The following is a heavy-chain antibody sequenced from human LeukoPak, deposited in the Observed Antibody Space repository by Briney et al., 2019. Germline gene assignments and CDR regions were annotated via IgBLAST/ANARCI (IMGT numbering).Heavy chain of an antibody. CDR1: GGSFSGYY. Sequence: SETLSLTCAVYGGSFSGYYWSWIRQPPGKGLEWIGEINHSGSTYYNPSLKSRVTISVDTSKNQFSLQLSSVTAADTAVYYCAKSYSNYPPYFDYWGQGTLVTVSS. CDR3: AKSYSNYPPYFDY. V-gene: IGHV4-34*01. J-gene: IGHJ4*02. D-gene: IGHD4-11*01. CDR2: INHSGST.